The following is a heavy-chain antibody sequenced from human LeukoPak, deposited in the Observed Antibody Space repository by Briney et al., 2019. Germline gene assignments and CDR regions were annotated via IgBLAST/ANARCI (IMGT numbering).Heavy chain of an antibody. J-gene: IGHJ3*02. V-gene: IGHV3-23*01. CDR2: ISGSGGST. CDR1: GFTFSSYA. D-gene: IGHD3-10*01. Sequence: PAGSLRLSCAASGFTFSSYAMSWVRQAPGKGLEGVSAISGSGGSTYYAYSVKGRFTISRYNTKTTLYLQMNSLRAEDTAVYYCAKGPGYYGSGDAFDIWGQGTMVTVSS. CDR3: AKGPGYYGSGDAFDI.